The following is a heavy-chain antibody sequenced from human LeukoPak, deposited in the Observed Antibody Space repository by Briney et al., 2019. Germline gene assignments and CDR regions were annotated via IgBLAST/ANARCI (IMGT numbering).Heavy chain of an antibody. D-gene: IGHD2-21*02. CDR2: IIPIFGTA. CDR1: GGTFSSYA. V-gene: IGHV1-69*13. CDR3: ARARSGGDPMDV. J-gene: IGHJ6*02. Sequence: GASVKVSCKASGGTFSSYAMSWVRQAPGQGLEWMGGIIPIFGTANYAQKFQGRVTITADESTSTAYMELSSLRSEDTAVYCCARARSGGDPMDVWGQGTTVTVSS.